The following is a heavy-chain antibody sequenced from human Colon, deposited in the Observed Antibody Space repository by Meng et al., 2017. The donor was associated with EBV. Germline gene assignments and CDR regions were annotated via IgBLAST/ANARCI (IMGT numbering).Heavy chain of an antibody. D-gene: IGHD6-19*01. J-gene: IGHJ4*02. Sequence: QGHRTESGPGLVKPSQTPSLTCTVAGGSVSSGGYYWTWIRQHPGKGLEWFGHIYYSGSTFYNPSLKRRVIISIDTSKNQFSLNLRPVTAADTAVYYCARVSSGWDYFDYWGQGTLVTVSS. CDR1: GGSVSSGGYY. CDR3: ARVSSGWDYFDY. V-gene: IGHV4-31*03. CDR2: IYYSGST.